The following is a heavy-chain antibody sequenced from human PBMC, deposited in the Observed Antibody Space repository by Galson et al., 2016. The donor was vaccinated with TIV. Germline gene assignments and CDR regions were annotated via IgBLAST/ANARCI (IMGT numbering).Heavy chain of an antibody. CDR3: AREGSGDYDWGRAAFHN. D-gene: IGHD4-17*01. J-gene: IGHJ4*02. CDR2: IYFDGST. Sequence: SETLSLTCSVSGGSITSFYWSWIRQPPGKGLEWIGYIYFDGSTIYNPSLKSRVTVSVDTARNEFSLTLRSVTAADTAVSYGAREGSGDYDWGRAAFHNWGQGTLVTVSS. CDR1: GGSITSFY. V-gene: IGHV4-59*01.